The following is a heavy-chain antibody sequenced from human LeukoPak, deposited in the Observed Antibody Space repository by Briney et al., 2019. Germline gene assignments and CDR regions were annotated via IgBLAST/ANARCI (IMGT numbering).Heavy chain of an antibody. D-gene: IGHD4-11*01. CDR3: ARDRGVTNLGNWFDP. J-gene: IGHJ5*02. Sequence: PSETLSLTCNFSAVSISRHFWSWIRQTPEKGLEWLGYVFSSGSTNYNPSLKSRITISLDTSKHQFSLTLNSVTAADTAVYYCARDRGVTNLGNWFDPWGQGTLVTVSS. CDR2: VFSSGST. CDR1: AVSISRHF. V-gene: IGHV4-59*11.